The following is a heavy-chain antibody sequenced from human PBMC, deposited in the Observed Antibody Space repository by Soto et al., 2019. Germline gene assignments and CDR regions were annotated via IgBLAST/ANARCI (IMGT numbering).Heavy chain of an antibody. V-gene: IGHV3-23*01. Sequence: EVQLLESGGGLVQPGRSLRLSCAASGFTFSSYAMSWIRQAPGKGLEWVSAIRGSGGSTYYADSVKGRFTISRDNSKNTLYLQMNSLRAEDTAVYYCAKDPMIVVVTGDYFDYWGQGTLVTVSS. CDR2: IRGSGGST. J-gene: IGHJ4*02. CDR1: GFTFSSYA. CDR3: AKDPMIVVVTGDYFDY. D-gene: IGHD3-22*01.